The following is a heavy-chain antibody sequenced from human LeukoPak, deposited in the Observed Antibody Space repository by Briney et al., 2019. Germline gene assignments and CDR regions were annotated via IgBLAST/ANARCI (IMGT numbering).Heavy chain of an antibody. CDR2: IKQDGSEK. CDR3: ARVPYPVLRYFDWLSTRDDAFDI. V-gene: IGHV3-7*01. Sequence: PGGSLRLSCAASGFTFSSYWMSWVRQAPGKGLEWVANIKQDGSEKYYVDSVKGRFTISRDNAKNSLYLQMNSLRAEDTAVYYWARVPYPVLRYFDWLSTRDDAFDIWGQGTMVTVSS. J-gene: IGHJ3*02. D-gene: IGHD3-9*01. CDR1: GFTFSSYW.